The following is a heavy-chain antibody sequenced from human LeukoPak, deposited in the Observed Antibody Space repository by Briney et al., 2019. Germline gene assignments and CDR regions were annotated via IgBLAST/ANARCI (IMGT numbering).Heavy chain of an antibody. J-gene: IGHJ6*03. CDR1: GGSISSYY. CDR2: IYYSGST. D-gene: IGHD3-16*01. Sequence: PSETLSLTCTVAGGSISSYYWSWIRQPPGKGLEWIGYIYYSGSTNYNPSLKSRVTISVDTSKNQFSLKLSSVTAADTAVYYCARVNFDDYVWGSSSYYYYYMDVWGKGTTVTVSS. V-gene: IGHV4-59*01. CDR3: ARVNFDDYVWGSSSYYYYYMDV.